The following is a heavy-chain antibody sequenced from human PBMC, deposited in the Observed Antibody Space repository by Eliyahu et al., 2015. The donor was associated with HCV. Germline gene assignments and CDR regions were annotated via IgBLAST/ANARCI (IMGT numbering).Heavy chain of an antibody. D-gene: IGHD3-10*01. V-gene: IGHV3-74*01. CDR1: GFTFSSYW. J-gene: IGHJ6*02. Sequence: EVQLVESGGGLVQPGGSLRLSCAASGFTFSSYWMHWVRQAXGKGLVWGSRINSDGSSTSYADSVKGRFTISRDNAKNTLYLQMNSLRAEDTAVYYCARDSHLWYSYYYYYGMDVWGQGTTVTVSS. CDR2: INSDGSST. CDR3: ARDSHLWYSYYYYYGMDV.